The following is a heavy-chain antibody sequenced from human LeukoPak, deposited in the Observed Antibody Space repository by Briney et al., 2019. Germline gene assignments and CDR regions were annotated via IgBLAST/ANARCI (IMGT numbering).Heavy chain of an antibody. CDR2: ISSSSSTI. D-gene: IGHD6-25*01. CDR1: GFTFSSYA. CDR3: AREKSALDY. V-gene: IGHV3-48*04. Sequence: PGRSLRLSCAASGFTFSSYAMHWVRQAPGKGLEWVSYISSSSSTIYYADSVKGRFTISRDNAKNSLYLQMNSLRAEDTAVYYCAREKSALDYWGQGTLVTVSS. J-gene: IGHJ4*02.